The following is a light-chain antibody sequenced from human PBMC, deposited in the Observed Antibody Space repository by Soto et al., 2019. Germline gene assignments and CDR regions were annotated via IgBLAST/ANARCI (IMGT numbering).Light chain of an antibody. CDR3: AAWDDSLSGYV. CDR2: RNN. J-gene: IGLJ1*01. V-gene: IGLV1-47*01. CDR1: SSNIGSNY. Sequence: QSALTQPPSASGTPGQRVTISCSGSSSNIGSNYVYWYQQLPGTAPKLLIYRNNQRPSGVPDRFSGSKSGTSASLAISGLRSEDAAHYYCAAWDDSLSGYVLGTGTKVTVL.